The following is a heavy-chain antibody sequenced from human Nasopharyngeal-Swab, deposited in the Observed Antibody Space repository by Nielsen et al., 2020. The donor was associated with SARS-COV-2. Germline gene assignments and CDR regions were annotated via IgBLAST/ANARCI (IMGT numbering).Heavy chain of an antibody. CDR3: AKDETYYDFWSGYFRWFDP. D-gene: IGHD3-3*01. Sequence: WIRQPPGKGLEWVSAISGSGGSTYYAGSVKGRFTISRDNSKNTLYLQMNSLRAEDTAVYYCAKDETYYDFWSGYFRWFDPWGQGTLVTVSS. J-gene: IGHJ5*02. CDR2: ISGSGGST. V-gene: IGHV3-23*01.